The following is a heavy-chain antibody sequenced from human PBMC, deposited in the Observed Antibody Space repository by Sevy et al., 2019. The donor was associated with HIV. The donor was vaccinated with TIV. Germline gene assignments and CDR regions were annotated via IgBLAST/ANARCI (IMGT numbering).Heavy chain of an antibody. CDR2: LKSKADGGTV. J-gene: IGHJ4*02. CDR3: TRWKGLQSIFDY. D-gene: IGHD1-1*01. CDR1: GFAFGDYA. V-gene: IGHV3-49*04. Sequence: GGSLRLSCTTSGFAFGDYAMNWVRQAPGKGLEWVAFLKSKADGGTVDHAPSVKGRFTISRDDSKSIAYLQMNDLTTEVTAVYYCTRWKGLQSIFDYWGQGALVTVSS.